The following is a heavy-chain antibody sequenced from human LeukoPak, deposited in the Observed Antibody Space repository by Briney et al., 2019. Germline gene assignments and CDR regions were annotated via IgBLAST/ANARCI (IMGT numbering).Heavy chain of an antibody. CDR3: ARAQRERYDYGDYPADAFDI. D-gene: IGHD4-17*01. Sequence: GGSLRLSCAASGFTFSSYGMHWVRQAPGKGLEWVAVISYDGSNKYYADSVKGRFTISRDNSKNTLYPQMNSLRAEDTAVYYCARAQRERYDYGDYPADAFDIWGQGTMVTVSS. J-gene: IGHJ3*02. CDR1: GFTFSSYG. V-gene: IGHV3-30*03. CDR2: ISYDGSNK.